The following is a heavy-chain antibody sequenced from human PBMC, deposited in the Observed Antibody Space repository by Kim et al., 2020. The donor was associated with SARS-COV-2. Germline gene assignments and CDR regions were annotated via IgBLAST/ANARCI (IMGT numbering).Heavy chain of an antibody. CDR2: ISSSGDTT. CDR3: AKVTYYFDSAGYLADY. V-gene: IGHV3-23*01. Sequence: GGSLRLSCAASGLTFSSSVMTWVRQAPGKGLEWVSGISSSGDTTYYADSVKGRFTISRDNSKNTLYLQMNSLRAEDAALYYCAKVTYYFDSAGYLADYWG. CDR1: GLTFSSSV. J-gene: IGHJ4*01. D-gene: IGHD3-22*01.